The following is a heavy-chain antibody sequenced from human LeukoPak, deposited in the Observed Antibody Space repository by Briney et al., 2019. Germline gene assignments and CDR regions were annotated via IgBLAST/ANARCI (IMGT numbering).Heavy chain of an antibody. CDR3: ARDRILEALDY. D-gene: IGHD1-1*01. CDR1: GGSINGGSYY. Sequence: SETLSLTCSVSGGSINGGSYYWSWIRQPAGKPLEWIGHIFTTGSTSYNPSLRTRVTISEDSSKDQFSLKLSSVTAADTAVYYCARDRILEALDYWGQGTLVTVSS. CDR2: IFTTGST. J-gene: IGHJ4*02. V-gene: IGHV4-61*09.